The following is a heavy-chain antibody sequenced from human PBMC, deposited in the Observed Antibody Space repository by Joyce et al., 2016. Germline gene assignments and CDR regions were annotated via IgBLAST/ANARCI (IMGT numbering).Heavy chain of an antibody. CDR2: ISSSGDTT. CDR1: GFTFSTYA. CDR3: AAPRGYSSAWYVND. J-gene: IGHJ4*02. V-gene: IGHV3-23*01. D-gene: IGHD6-13*01. Sequence: EVQLLESGGGLVQPGGSLRLSCAASGFTFSTYAMSWVHQAPGKGLEWVAAISSSGDTTYYADSVKGRFAISRDNSKNTLYLQMNSLRADDTAVYYCAAPRGYSSAWYVNDWGQGTLVTVSS.